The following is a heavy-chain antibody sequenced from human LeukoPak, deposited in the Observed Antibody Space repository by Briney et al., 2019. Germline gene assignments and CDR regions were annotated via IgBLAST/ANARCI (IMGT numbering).Heavy chain of an antibody. V-gene: IGHV3-48*04. Sequence: PGGSLRLSCAASGFTFSSYSMNWVRQAPGKGLEWVSYISSSSSTIYYADSVKGRFTISRDNAKNSLYLQMNSLGAEDTAVYFCARDEGQQPFGYFQHWGQGTLVTVSS. CDR2: ISSSSSTI. CDR1: GFTFSSYS. CDR3: ARDEGQQPFGYFQH. D-gene: IGHD3-10*01. J-gene: IGHJ1*01.